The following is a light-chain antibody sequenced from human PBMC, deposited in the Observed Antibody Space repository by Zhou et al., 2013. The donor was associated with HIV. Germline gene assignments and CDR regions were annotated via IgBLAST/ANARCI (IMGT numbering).Light chain of an antibody. J-gene: IGKJ4*01. CDR1: QSISSGH. V-gene: IGKV3-15*01. CDR2: DAS. CDR3: QQYNRWPPLT. Sequence: PGERAALSCRASQSISSGHLAWYQQRPGQPPRLLIYDASTRATGVPVRFSGSGSGTEFTLSIANLQSEDVAVYYCQQYNRWPPLTFGGGTQVEIK.